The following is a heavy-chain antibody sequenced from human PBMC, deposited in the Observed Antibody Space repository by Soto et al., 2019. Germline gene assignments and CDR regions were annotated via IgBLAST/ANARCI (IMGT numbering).Heavy chain of an antibody. J-gene: IGHJ6*02. CDR2: IYYSGST. Sequence: SETLSLTCTVSCGSISSGGYYWSWIRQHPGKGLEWIGYIYYSGSTYYNPSLKSRVTISVDTSKNQFSLKLSSVTAADTAVYYCARVVKAGYCSSTSCPLPPYYYGMDVWGQGTTVTVSS. CDR1: CGSISSGGYY. CDR3: ARVVKAGYCSSTSCPLPPYYYGMDV. D-gene: IGHD2-2*01. V-gene: IGHV4-31*03.